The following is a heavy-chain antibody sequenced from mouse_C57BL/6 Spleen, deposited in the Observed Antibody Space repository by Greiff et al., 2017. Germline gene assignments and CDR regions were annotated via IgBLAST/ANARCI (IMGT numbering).Heavy chain of an antibody. V-gene: IGHV1-69*01. CDR1: GYTFTSYW. D-gene: IGHD3-2*02. Sequence: QVQLQQPGAELVMPGASVKLSCKASGYTFTSYWMHWVKQRPGQGLEWIGEIDPSDSYTNYNQKFKGKSTLTVDKSSSTAYVQLSSLTSEDSAVYYCARRADSSGSYYFDYWGQGTTLTVSS. J-gene: IGHJ2*01. CDR2: IDPSDSYT. CDR3: ARRADSSGSYYFDY.